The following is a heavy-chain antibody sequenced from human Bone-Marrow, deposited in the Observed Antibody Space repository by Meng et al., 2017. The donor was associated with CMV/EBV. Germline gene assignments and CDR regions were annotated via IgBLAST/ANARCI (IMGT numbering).Heavy chain of an antibody. J-gene: IGHJ3*01. CDR3: VKAKVKYCGRDCYPYDTFDV. V-gene: IGHV3-9*01. D-gene: IGHD2-21*01. Sequence: GGSLRLSCAVSGYAFQNYGVHWVRQTPGKGLEWVSGLNWKSETMGYAASVRGRFTISRDNAKNSLFLEMNNLKAEDTALYYCVKAKVKYCGRDCYPYDTFDVWGQGTMVTVSS. CDR2: LNWKSETM. CDR1: GYAFQNYG.